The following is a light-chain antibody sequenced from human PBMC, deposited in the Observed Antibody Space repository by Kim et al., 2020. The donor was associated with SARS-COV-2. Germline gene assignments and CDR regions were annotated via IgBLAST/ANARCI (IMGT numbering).Light chain of an antibody. Sequence: GLTGKIPCHGDSRRNYCASWYHQKPRQAPVLVFCDIDHRPSGTPGRFAGSSSGNTASLTITGAQAEDEGDYDCNSRDRDSSGHLFVFGSGTKVTVL. CDR2: DID. CDR3: NSRDRDSSGHLFV. CDR1: SRRNYC. J-gene: IGLJ1*01. V-gene: IGLV3-19*01.